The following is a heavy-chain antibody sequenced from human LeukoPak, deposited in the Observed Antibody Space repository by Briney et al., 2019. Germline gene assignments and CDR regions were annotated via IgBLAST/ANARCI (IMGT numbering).Heavy chain of an antibody. CDR1: GGSFNDYY. CDR3: ARVAVAGTRLGAFDI. J-gene: IGHJ3*02. V-gene: IGHV4-34*01. Sequence: SETLSLTCAVYGGSFNDYYWNWIRQPPGKGLEWIGEINLRGSTTYNPSLKSRVTISLDESKNQFSLKLSSVTAADTAVYYCARVAVAGTRLGAFDIWGQGTMVTVSS. D-gene: IGHD6-19*01. CDR2: INLRGST.